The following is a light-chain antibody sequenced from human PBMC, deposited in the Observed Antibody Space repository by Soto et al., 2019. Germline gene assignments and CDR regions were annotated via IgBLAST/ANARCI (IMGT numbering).Light chain of an antibody. V-gene: IGLV1-44*01. Sequence: QSVLTQPPSASGTPGQRVTISCSGSSSNIGSNTVNWYHQLPGTAPKVLIYSNNQRPSGVPDRFSGSKSGTSASLAISALQSEDEADYYCAASDDSLNGVVFGGGTKVTVL. J-gene: IGLJ2*01. CDR1: SSNIGSNT. CDR3: AASDDSLNGVV. CDR2: SNN.